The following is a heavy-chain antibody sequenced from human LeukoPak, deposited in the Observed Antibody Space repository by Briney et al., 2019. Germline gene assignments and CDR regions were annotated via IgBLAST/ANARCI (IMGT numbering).Heavy chain of an antibody. V-gene: IGHV1-18*01. J-gene: IGHJ3*02. D-gene: IGHD3-3*01. CDR2: ISAYNGNT. CDR3: ARESQYYDFWSGYYPDAFDI. CDR1: GYTFTSYG. Sequence: ASVKVSCKASGYTFTSYGISWVRQAPGQGLEWMGWISAYNGNTNYAQKLQGRVTMTTDTSTSTAYMELGSLRSDDTAVYYCARESQYYDFWSGYYPDAFDIWGQGTMVTVSS.